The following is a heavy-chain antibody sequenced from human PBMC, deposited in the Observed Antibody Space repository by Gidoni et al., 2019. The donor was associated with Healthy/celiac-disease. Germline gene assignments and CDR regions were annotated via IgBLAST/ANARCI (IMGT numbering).Heavy chain of an antibody. Sequence: QVQLVASGGGVVQPGRSLRLSCAASGFTFSRYAMHWVRPAPGKGLEWVAVISYDGSNKYYADSVKGRFTISRDNSKNTLYLQMNSLRAEDTAVYYCARAAVGATYYYGMDVWGQGTTVTVSS. CDR2: ISYDGSNK. CDR1: GFTFSRYA. CDR3: ARAAVGATYYYGMDV. V-gene: IGHV3-30-3*01. D-gene: IGHD1-26*01. J-gene: IGHJ6*02.